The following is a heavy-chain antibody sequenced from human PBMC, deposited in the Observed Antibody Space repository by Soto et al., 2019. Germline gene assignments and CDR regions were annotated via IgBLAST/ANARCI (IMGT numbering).Heavy chain of an antibody. Sequence: SVKVSCKASGGTFSSYAISWVRQAPGQGLEWMGGIIPIFGTANYAQKFQGRVTITADESTSTAYMELSSLRSEDTAVYYCARRLYYYDSSGYYPGPYFDYWGQGTLVTVSS. D-gene: IGHD3-22*01. J-gene: IGHJ4*02. V-gene: IGHV1-69*13. CDR3: ARRLYYYDSSGYYPGPYFDY. CDR1: GGTFSSYA. CDR2: IIPIFGTA.